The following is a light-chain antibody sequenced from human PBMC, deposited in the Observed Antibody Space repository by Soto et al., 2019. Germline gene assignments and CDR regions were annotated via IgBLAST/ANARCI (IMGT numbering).Light chain of an antibody. CDR2: GAS. CDR3: QQRSNWPIT. V-gene: IGKV3-15*01. J-gene: IGKJ5*01. CDR1: QSVSSN. Sequence: EIAMTQSPATLSLSPGERVTLSCRASQSVSSNLAWYQQKPGQSPRLLIYGASTRATGIPARFSGSGSGTEFTLTISSLQSEDFAVYDGQQRSNWPITFGQGTRLEIK.